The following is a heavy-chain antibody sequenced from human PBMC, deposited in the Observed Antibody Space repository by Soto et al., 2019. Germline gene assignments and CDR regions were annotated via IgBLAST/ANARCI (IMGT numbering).Heavy chain of an antibody. CDR2: ISSRSDI. D-gene: IGHD2-2*02. V-gene: IGHV3-21*01. Sequence: GGSLRLSCVGSGFTFSTYSINWVRQAPGKGLEWVSPISSRSDIYYADSVKGRFTISRDNAKNSVSLQMNSLRAEDTAVYYCAREYTAWPLAYGLDVWGQGTTVTVSS. CDR1: GFTFSTYS. CDR3: AREYTAWPLAYGLDV. J-gene: IGHJ6*02.